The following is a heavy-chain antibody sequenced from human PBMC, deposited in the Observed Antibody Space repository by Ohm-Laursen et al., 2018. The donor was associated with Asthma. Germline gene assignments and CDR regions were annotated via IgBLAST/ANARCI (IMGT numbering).Heavy chain of an antibody. D-gene: IGHD5-24*01. V-gene: IGHV3-23*01. J-gene: IGHJ5*02. Sequence: SLRLSCAASGFTFSSYYMAWVRQAPGKGLEWVSGISFSADSTYYPDSVKGRFTISRDNSKNTLYLQMNSLRAEDTAVYYCARAREGGWFDPWGQGTLVTVSS. CDR2: ISFSADST. CDR1: GFTFSSYY. CDR3: ARAREGGWFDP.